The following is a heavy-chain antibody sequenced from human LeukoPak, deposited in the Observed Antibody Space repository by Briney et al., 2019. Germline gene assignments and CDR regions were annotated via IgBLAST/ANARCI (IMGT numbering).Heavy chain of an antibody. J-gene: IGHJ5*02. CDR1: RGSISSGDYY. Sequence: SQTLSLTCTVSRGSISSGDYYWSWIRQPPGKGLEWIAYMYYSGSTYYNPSLKIRVTMSADTSKNQLSLKLSSVTAADTAVYYCARPYYYDSRIDPWGQGSLVTVSS. CDR2: MYYSGST. CDR3: ARPYYYDSRIDP. D-gene: IGHD3-22*01. V-gene: IGHV4-30-4*01.